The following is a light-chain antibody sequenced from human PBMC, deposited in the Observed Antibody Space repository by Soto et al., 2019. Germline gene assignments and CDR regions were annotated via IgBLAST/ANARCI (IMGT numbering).Light chain of an antibody. Sequence: QAVVTQEPSLTVSPGGTVTLTCASSAGAVTSAYYTNWLQQKPGQAPRALLYSTSEKHSWTPARFSGSLLGGKAALTLSAAQPEDEADYYCLLYSGGAQVLFGGGTKLTVL. V-gene: IGLV7-43*01. CDR2: STS. CDR3: LLYSGGAQVL. J-gene: IGLJ2*01. CDR1: AGAVTSAYY.